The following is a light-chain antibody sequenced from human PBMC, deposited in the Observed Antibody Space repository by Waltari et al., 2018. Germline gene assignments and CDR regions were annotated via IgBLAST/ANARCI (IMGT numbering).Light chain of an antibody. CDR2: KDT. CDR3: QTWDSNTVV. V-gene: IGLV3-1*01. CDR1: KLGDKY. J-gene: IGLJ2*01. Sequence: SYDLTQPPSVSASPRQTASIACFGDKLGDKYVSWYQQKPCQSPVPVIYKDTKRPPVIPDRLSASNSGNTATLTVSETQAVDAASYYCQTWDSNTVVFGGGTTLTVL.